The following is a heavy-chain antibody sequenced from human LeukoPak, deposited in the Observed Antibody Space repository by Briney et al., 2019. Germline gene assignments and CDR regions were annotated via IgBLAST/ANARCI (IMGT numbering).Heavy chain of an antibody. CDR2: TYYRSKWYN. V-gene: IGHV6-1*01. CDR3: ARAWEPEKGPFDY. Sequence: SQTLSLTRAISGDSVSSNSAAWNWIRQSPSRGLECLGRTYYRSKWYNDYAVSVKSRVIINPDTSKNQFSLLLNSVTPEDTAVYYCARAWEPEKGPFDYWGQGTLVTVSS. CDR1: GDSVSSNSAA. J-gene: IGHJ4*02. D-gene: IGHD1-26*01.